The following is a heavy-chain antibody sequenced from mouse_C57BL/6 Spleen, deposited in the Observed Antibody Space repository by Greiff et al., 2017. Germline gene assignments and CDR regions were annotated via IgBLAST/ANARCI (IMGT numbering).Heavy chain of an antibody. V-gene: IGHV10-1*01. CDR1: GYSFNTYA. CDR2: IRSKSNNYAT. J-gene: IGHJ3*01. Sequence: EVNVGEPGGGLVKPKGSLKLSCAASGYSFNTYAMNWVRRAPGKGLEWVACIRSKSNNYATYYADSVKDRFTISTDNTATMLYLQMNNWETADSALFYCVRQTSFAYWGQGTLVTVSA. CDR3: VRQTSFAY.